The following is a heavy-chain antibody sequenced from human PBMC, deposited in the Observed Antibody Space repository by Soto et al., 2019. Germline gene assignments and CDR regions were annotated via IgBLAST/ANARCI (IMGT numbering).Heavy chain of an antibody. CDR1: GGTFSDYY. V-gene: IGHV4-34*01. Sequence: SGSMSLTCTVYGGTFSDYYSTWIRQPPGEGLEWIGEIHHNGYTNYNPSLKSRVTISVDTSKNQFSLKLSSVTAADTAVYYCARGNIRIEYWGHGTLVTVSS. J-gene: IGHJ4*01. CDR2: IHHNGYT. CDR3: ARGNIRIEY.